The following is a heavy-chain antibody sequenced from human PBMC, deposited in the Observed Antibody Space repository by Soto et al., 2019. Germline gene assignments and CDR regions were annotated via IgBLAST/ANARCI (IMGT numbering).Heavy chain of an antibody. CDR1: GFTFSSYS. CDR3: ARDGGVGVVIIEYYYYGMDV. J-gene: IGHJ6*02. V-gene: IGHV3-21*01. CDR2: ISSSSSYI. Sequence: GGSLRLSCAASGFTFSSYSMNWVRQAPGKGLEWVSSISSSSSYIYYADSVEGRFTISRDNAKNSLYLQMNSLRAEDTAVYYCARDGGVGVVIIEYYYYGMDVWGQGTTVTVSS. D-gene: IGHD3-3*01.